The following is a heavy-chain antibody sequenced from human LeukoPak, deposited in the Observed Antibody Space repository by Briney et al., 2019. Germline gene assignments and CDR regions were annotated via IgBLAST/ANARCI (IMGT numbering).Heavy chain of an antibody. D-gene: IGHD1-26*01. CDR1: GGSISSYY. Sequence: PSETLSLTCTVSGGSISSYYWSWIRQPAGKGLEWIGRISPSGSTNYNPSLKSRVTMSGDTSKNQFSLNLISVTAADTAVYYCARVWDQHGAFDIWGQGTMVTVSS. CDR3: ARVWDQHGAFDI. CDR2: ISPSGST. V-gene: IGHV4-4*07. J-gene: IGHJ3*02.